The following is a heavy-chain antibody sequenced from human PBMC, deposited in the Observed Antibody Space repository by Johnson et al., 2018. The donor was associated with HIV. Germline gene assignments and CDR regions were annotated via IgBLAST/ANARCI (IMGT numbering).Heavy chain of an antibody. D-gene: IGHD2-15*01. V-gene: IGHV3-66*01. Sequence: EQLVESGGGLVQPGGSLRLSCAASGFTVSSNYMSWVRQAPGKGLEWVSVIYSGGSTYYADSVKGRFTISRDNSKNTLYIQMNSRRAEATAVYYCARACSGGSCYEEKSPDAFDIWGQGTMVTVSS. CDR1: GFTVSSNY. J-gene: IGHJ3*02. CDR2: IYSGGST. CDR3: ARACSGGSCYEEKSPDAFDI.